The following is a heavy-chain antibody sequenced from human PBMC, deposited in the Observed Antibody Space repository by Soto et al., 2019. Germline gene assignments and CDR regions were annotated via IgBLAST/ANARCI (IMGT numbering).Heavy chain of an antibody. Sequence: GASVKVSCKASGYTFTSYYMHWVRQAPGQGLEWMGIINPSGGSTSYAQKFQGRVTMTRDTSTSTVYMELSSLRSEDTAVYYCARDIVLVSSRKKGAFDIWGQGTMVTVSS. V-gene: IGHV1-46*01. CDR1: GYTFTSYY. CDR2: INPSGGST. D-gene: IGHD2-21*01. J-gene: IGHJ3*02. CDR3: ARDIVLVSSRKKGAFDI.